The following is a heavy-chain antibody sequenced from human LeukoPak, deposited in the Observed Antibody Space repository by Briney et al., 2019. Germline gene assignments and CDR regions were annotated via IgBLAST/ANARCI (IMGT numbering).Heavy chain of an antibody. D-gene: IGHD1-26*01. CDR3: AKDRATSGFDAFDI. Sequence: PGGSLRLSCAASGFTFDDYAMHWVRQAPGKGLEWVSGISWNSGSIGYADSVKGRFTISRDNAKNSLYLQMNSLRAEDMALYYCAKDRATSGFDAFDIWGQGTMVTVSS. CDR1: GFTFDDYA. V-gene: IGHV3-9*03. J-gene: IGHJ3*02. CDR2: ISWNSGSI.